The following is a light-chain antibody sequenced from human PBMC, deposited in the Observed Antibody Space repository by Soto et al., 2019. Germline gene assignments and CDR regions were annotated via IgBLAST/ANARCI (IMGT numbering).Light chain of an antibody. Sequence: DIKMTQSPSSLSASVGDRVTITCRASQTISSYLNWYQQNPGKAPKLLIYAASSLQSGVPSRFSGSGSGTDFTLTISSLPPEDFATYYCQQSSNIPYTFGQGTKLEIK. CDR1: QTISSY. CDR2: AAS. CDR3: QQSSNIPYT. J-gene: IGKJ2*01. V-gene: IGKV1-39*01.